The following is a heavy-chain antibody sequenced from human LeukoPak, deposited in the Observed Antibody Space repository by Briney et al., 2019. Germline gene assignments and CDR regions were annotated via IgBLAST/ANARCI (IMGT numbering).Heavy chain of an antibody. Sequence: PSETLSLTCAVYGGSFSGYYWSWIRQPPGEGLEWIGEINHSGSTNYNPSLKSRVTISVDTSKNQFSLKLSSVTAADTAVYYCARASIGFAFDIWGQGTMVTVSS. D-gene: IGHD3-22*01. CDR3: ARASIGFAFDI. V-gene: IGHV4-34*01. CDR1: GGSFSGYY. J-gene: IGHJ3*02. CDR2: INHSGST.